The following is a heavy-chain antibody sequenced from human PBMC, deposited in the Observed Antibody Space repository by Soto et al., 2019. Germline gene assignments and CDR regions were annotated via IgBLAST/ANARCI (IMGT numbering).Heavy chain of an antibody. J-gene: IGHJ4*02. CDR3: ARERKYCSSTSCPTFDY. CDR1: GYTFTSYA. Sequence: VSVKVSCKASGYTFTSYAMHWVRQAPGQRLEWMGWINAGNGNTKYSQKFQGRVTITRDTSTSTAYMELSSLRSDDTAVYYCARERKYCSSTSCPTFDYWGQGTLVTVSS. D-gene: IGHD2-2*01. CDR2: INAGNGNT. V-gene: IGHV1-3*01.